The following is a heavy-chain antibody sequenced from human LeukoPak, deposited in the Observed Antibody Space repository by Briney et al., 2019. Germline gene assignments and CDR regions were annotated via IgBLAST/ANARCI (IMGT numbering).Heavy chain of an antibody. V-gene: IGHV4-59*08. CDR2: IHYRGGT. Sequence: SETLSLTCGVSGASISSDYWSWIRQSPGKGLEWIGYIHYRGGTNYNPALKSRVSISLDTSKNHFSLNLTSITAADTAVYYCARHLGLAVWGKGTTVTVSS. J-gene: IGHJ6*04. CDR1: GASISSDY. CDR3: ARHLGLAV.